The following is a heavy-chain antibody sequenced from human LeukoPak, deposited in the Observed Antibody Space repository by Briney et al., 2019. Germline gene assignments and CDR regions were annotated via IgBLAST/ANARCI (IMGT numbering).Heavy chain of an antibody. V-gene: IGHV3-53*01. Sequence: PGGSLRLSCAASGFTFSSYAMSWVRQAPGKGLEWVSVIYSGGSTYYADSVKGRFTISRDNSKNTLYLQMNSLRAEDTAVYYCARGRRDGYNSIYDYWGQGTLVTVSS. J-gene: IGHJ4*02. CDR2: IYSGGST. CDR3: ARGRRDGYNSIYDY. D-gene: IGHD5-24*01. CDR1: GFTFSSYA.